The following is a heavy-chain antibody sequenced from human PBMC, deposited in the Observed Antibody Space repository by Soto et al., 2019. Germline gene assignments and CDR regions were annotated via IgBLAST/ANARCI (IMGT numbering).Heavy chain of an antibody. D-gene: IGHD3-9*01. Sequence: SETLSLTCAVSGGSISSSNWWSWVRQPPGKGLEWIGEIYHSGSTNYNPSLKSRVTVSVDKSKNQFSLKLSSVTAADTAVYYCARVTGDILTGYDAFDIWGQGTMVTVSS. V-gene: IGHV4-4*02. J-gene: IGHJ3*02. CDR2: IYHSGST. CDR1: GGSISSSNW. CDR3: ARVTGDILTGYDAFDI.